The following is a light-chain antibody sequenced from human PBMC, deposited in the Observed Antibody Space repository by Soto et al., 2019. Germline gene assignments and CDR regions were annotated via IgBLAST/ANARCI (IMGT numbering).Light chain of an antibody. Sequence: QSALTQPRSVSGSPGQSVTISCTGTSSDVGGYNYVSWYQQYPGTAPKLMIYGVSKRPSGVPDRFSGSKSGNTASLTISGLQAEDEADYFCWSDAGDYHVVFGGGTKVTV. V-gene: IGLV2-11*01. J-gene: IGLJ2*01. CDR3: WSDAGDYHVV. CDR2: GVS. CDR1: SSDVGGYNY.